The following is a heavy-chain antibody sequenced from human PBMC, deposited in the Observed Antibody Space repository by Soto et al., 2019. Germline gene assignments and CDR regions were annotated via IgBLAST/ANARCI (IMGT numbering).Heavy chain of an antibody. Sequence: SETLSLTCAVYGGSFSGYYWSWIRQPPGKGLEWIGEINHSGSTNYNPSLKSRVTISVDTSKNQLSLKLSSVTAADTAVYYCARGFGGYDYVWGSYRAPPLDYWGQGTLVTVSS. CDR3: ARGFGGYDYVWGSYRAPPLDY. J-gene: IGHJ4*02. CDR1: GGSFSGYY. D-gene: IGHD3-16*02. V-gene: IGHV4-34*01. CDR2: INHSGST.